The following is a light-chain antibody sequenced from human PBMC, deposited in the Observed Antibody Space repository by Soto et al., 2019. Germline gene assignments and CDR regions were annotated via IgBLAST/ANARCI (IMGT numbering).Light chain of an antibody. CDR2: VVS. J-gene: IGLJ3*02. CDR1: SSDVGGYNL. Sequence: QSVLTQPASVSGSPGQSITISCTGTSSDVGGYNLVSWYQQHPGKAPKLMIYVVSKRPSGVSNRFSGSKSGNTASLTISGLQAEDEADYYCSSYASSSTYVFGAGTKLTVL. CDR3: SSYASSSTYV. V-gene: IGLV2-23*02.